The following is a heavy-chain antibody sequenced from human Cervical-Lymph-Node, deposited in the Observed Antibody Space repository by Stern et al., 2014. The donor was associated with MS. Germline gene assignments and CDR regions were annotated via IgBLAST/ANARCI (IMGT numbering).Heavy chain of an antibody. CDR3: ARANWKGLDY. J-gene: IGHJ4*02. CDR1: GGSFSGYY. Sequence: QVQLQQWGAGLLKPSETLSLTCAVYGGSFSGYYWSWIRQPPGKGLEWIGEINHSGSTNYNPSLKSRVTISVDTSKNQFSLKLSSVTAADTAVYYCARANWKGLDYLGQGTLVTVSS. V-gene: IGHV4-34*01. CDR2: INHSGST. D-gene: IGHD1-1*01.